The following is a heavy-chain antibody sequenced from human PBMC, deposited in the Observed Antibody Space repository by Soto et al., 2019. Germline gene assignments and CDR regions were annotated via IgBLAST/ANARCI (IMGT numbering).Heavy chain of an antibody. CDR3: PTRGTYSSGWDY. J-gene: IGHJ4*01. V-gene: IGHV5-51*01. CDR1: GYIFSSYW. Sequence: XESLKISCKGSGYIFSSYWIGWVRQMPGKGLEWMGITHGGDANTRYSPSFEGQVTISTDKSITTAYLQWSSLKASDTAMYYCPTRGTYSSGWDYWGHVTLVTVSS. CDR2: THGGDANT. D-gene: IGHD6-19*01.